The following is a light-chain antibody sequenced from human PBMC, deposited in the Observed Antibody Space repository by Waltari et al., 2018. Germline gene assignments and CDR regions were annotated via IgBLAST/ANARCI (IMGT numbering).Light chain of an antibody. J-gene: IGKJ2*01. CDR2: GAS. Sequence: ESVLTQSPGTLSLSPGERATLSCRASQSVSSNYLAWYQQRPGQAPRLLFFGASSRATGVPDRFSGSVSGTDFTLTISRLEPEDFAVYFCQQYGSSPYTFGQGTKLEIK. V-gene: IGKV3-20*01. CDR3: QQYGSSPYT. CDR1: QSVSSNY.